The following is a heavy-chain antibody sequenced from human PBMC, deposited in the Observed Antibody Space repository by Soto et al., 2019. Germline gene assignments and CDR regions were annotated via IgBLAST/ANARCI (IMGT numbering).Heavy chain of an antibody. V-gene: IGHV3-66*01. CDR2: IYSGGST. CDR1: GFTVSSNY. J-gene: IGHJ6*03. D-gene: IGHD6-19*01. CDR3: ARDRGRSGWLGAVLLYYYYMDV. Sequence: EVQLVESGGGLVQPGGSLRLSCAASGFTVSSNYMSWVRQAPGKGLEWVSVIYSGGSTYYADSVKGSFTISRDNSKNTLYLQMNSLRAEDTAVYYCARDRGRSGWLGAVLLYYYYMDVWGKGTTVTVSS.